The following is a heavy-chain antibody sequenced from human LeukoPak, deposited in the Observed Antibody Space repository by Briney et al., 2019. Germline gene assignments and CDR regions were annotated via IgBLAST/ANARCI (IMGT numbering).Heavy chain of an antibody. Sequence: KPSETLSLTCAVYGGSFSGYYWSWIRQPPGKGLEWIGEINHSGSTNSNPSLKSRVTISVDTSKNQFSLKLSSVTAADTAVYYCARGDSVPNRRYYFDYWGQGTLVTVSS. CDR2: INHSGST. J-gene: IGHJ4*02. CDR1: GGSFSGYY. D-gene: IGHD2-2*01. CDR3: ARGDSVPNRRYYFDY. V-gene: IGHV4-34*01.